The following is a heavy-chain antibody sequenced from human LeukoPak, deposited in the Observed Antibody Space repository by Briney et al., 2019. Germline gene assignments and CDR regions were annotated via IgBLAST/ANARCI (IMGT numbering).Heavy chain of an antibody. Sequence: SETLSLTCAVSGGSFSGYYWCWIRQPPGKGLEWIGGINHSGSTNYNPSLKSRVTISVDTSKNQFSLKLSSVTAADTDVYYCARGATRYDFWSGYYTMLSDYYYYYMDVWGKGTTVTVSS. CDR2: INHSGST. CDR1: GGSFSGYY. D-gene: IGHD3-3*01. J-gene: IGHJ6*03. CDR3: ARGATRYDFWSGYYTMLSDYYYYYMDV. V-gene: IGHV4-34*01.